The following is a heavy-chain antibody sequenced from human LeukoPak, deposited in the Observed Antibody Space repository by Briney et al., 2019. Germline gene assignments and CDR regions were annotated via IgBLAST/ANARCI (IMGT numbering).Heavy chain of an antibody. D-gene: IGHD3-10*01. CDR1: GGSISSYY. V-gene: IGHV4-59*01. CDR2: IYYSGST. Sequence: SETLSLTCTVSGGSISSYYWSWIRQPPGKGLEWIGYIYYSGSTNYNPSLKSRVTISVDTSKSQFSLKLSSVTAADTAVYYCARNREITMVRGYWFDPWGQGTLVTVSS. J-gene: IGHJ5*02. CDR3: ARNREITMVRGYWFDP.